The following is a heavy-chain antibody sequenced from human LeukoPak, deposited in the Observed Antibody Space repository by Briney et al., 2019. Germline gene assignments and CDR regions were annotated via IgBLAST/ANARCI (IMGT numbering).Heavy chain of an antibody. J-gene: IGHJ4*02. CDR1: GFTFSSCW. D-gene: IGHD6-25*01. CDR2: IKQDGSLE. Sequence: PGRYMRLSCAASGFTFSSCWMAWFRQAPGKGLEWVAHIKQDGSLEYYVDSVKGRFTISRDNAKNSLYLQMNSLRAEDTAVYYCATSSGSSYWGQGTLVTVSS. V-gene: IGHV3-7*01. CDR3: ATSSGSSY.